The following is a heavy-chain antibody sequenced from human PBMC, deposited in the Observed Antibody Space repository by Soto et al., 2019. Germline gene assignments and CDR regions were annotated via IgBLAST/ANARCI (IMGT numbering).Heavy chain of an antibody. CDR1: GFSLSTYGVG. CDR2: IYWDDDK. J-gene: IGHJ4*02. CDR3: ARFERFSVPFDY. D-gene: IGHD3-3*01. V-gene: IGHV2-5*02. Sequence: QITLKESGPTLVKPTQTLTLTCSFSGFSLSTYGVGVGWIRQPPGKALEWLALIYWDDDKRYSTALKSRLTITKDTSKNQVVLTMINMDPVDTATYYCARFERFSVPFDYWGQGTLVTASS.